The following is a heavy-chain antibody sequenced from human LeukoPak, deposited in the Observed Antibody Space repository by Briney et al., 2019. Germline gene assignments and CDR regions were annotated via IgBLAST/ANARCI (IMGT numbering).Heavy chain of an antibody. V-gene: IGHV3-53*04. CDR1: GFTVSSNY. CDR3: ARALPAWPRGFYYGMDV. CDR2: IYSVGNT. Sequence: GGSLRLSCAASGFTVSSNYMSWVRQAPGKGLEWVSVIYSVGNTYYADSVKGRFTISRHNSNNTLYLQMNNVRVEDTAVYYCARALPAWPRGFYYGMDVWGQGTTVTVSS. D-gene: IGHD6-25*01. J-gene: IGHJ6*02.